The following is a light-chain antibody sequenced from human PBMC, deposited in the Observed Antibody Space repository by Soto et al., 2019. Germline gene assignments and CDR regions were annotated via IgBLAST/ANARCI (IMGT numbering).Light chain of an antibody. J-gene: IGKJ4*01. CDR3: QQYNNWPLT. V-gene: IGKV3-15*01. Sequence: EIVMTQSPATLSVSPGERATLSCRASQNINNNLAWYQQKPGKGPRLLIYGASSRATGIQARFSGTGSLSGFTLTISRLLSEDFAMSYCQQYNNWPLTFGGGTKVEIK. CDR2: GAS. CDR1: QNINNN.